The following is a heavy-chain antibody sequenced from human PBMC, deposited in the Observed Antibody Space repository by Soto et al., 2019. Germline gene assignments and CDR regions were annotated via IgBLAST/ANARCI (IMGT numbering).Heavy chain of an antibody. J-gene: IGHJ6*02. CDR1: GFTFSSYG. Sequence: QVQLVESGGGVVQPGRSLRLSCAASGFTFSSYGMHWVRQAPGKGLEWVAVISYDGSNEYYADSVKGRFTISRDNSKNTLYLQMNSLRAEDTAVYYCAKDRGWLAERYYCGMDVWGQGTTVTVSS. CDR3: AKDRGWLAERYYCGMDV. V-gene: IGHV3-30*18. CDR2: ISYDGSNE. D-gene: IGHD6-19*01.